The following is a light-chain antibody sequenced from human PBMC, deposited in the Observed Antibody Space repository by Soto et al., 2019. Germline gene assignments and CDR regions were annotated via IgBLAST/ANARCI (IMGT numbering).Light chain of an antibody. CDR2: GAS. CDR1: QRVSSN. J-gene: IGKJ1*01. CDR3: QQYGSSHRT. Sequence: EIVMTQSPATLSVSPGERATLSCRASQRVSSNLAWYQQEPGQAPRLLIYGASTRATGIPARFSGSGSGTDFTLTISRLEPEDLAVYYCQQYGSSHRTFGQGTKVDI. V-gene: IGKV3-15*01.